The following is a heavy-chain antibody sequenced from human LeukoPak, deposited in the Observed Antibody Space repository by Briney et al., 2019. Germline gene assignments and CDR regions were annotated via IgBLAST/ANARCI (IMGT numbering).Heavy chain of an antibody. Sequence: GASVKVSCKASGYTFTSYGISWVRQAPGQGLEWMGWISAYNGNTNYAQKLQGRVTMTTDTSTSTAYMELRSLRSDDTAVYYCARDGGYSSSWWNLYYYYMDVWGKGTTVTVSS. V-gene: IGHV1-18*01. D-gene: IGHD6-13*01. CDR3: ARDGGYSSSWWNLYYYYMDV. CDR1: GYTFTSYG. CDR2: ISAYNGNT. J-gene: IGHJ6*03.